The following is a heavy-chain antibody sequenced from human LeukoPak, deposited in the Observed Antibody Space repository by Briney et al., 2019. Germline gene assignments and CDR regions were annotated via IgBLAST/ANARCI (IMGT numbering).Heavy chain of an antibody. CDR2: INHSGST. J-gene: IGHJ5*02. D-gene: IGHD3-22*01. CDR3: AREGYYYDSTTLGFDP. Sequence: SETLSLTCAVYGGSFSGYYWSWIRQPPGKGLEWIGEINHSGSTNYNPSLKSRVTISVDTSKNQFSLKLSSVTAVDTAVYYCAREGYYYDSTTLGFDPWGQGTLVTVSS. CDR1: GGSFSGYY. V-gene: IGHV4-34*01.